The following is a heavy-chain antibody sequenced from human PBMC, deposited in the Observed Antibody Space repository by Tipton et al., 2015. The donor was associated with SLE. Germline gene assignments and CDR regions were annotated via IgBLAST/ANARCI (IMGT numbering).Heavy chain of an antibody. J-gene: IGHJ6*03. CDR2: IYYSGST. V-gene: IGHV4-39*07. CDR3: ARGPYYYMDV. CDR1: NGSISSSPYY. Sequence: GLVKPSETLSLTCTVSNGSISSSPYYWGWIRQSPGKGLEWVGSIYYSGSTYYNPSLKSRVTISVDTSRNQCSLNLTSVTAADTAVYYCARGPYYYMDVWGKGTPVAVSS.